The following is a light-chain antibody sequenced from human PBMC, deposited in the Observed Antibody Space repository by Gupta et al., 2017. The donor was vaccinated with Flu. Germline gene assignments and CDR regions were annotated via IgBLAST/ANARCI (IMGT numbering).Light chain of an antibody. Sequence: PSTLSASVGDRVTITCRASQDIDSWLAWYQKNPSRAPKFLIYKASRSETGVPSRFSGSGSGTDFSLTISMLHPDDFATYYCQQDRSSPWTFGQGTKVEIK. J-gene: IGKJ1*01. CDR3: QQDRSSPWT. V-gene: IGKV1-5*03. CDR1: QDIDSW. CDR2: KAS.